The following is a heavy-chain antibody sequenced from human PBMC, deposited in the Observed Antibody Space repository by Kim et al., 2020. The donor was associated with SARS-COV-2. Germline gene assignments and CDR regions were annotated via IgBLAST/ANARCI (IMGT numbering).Heavy chain of an antibody. CDR2: ISGDGGST. CDR1: GFTFDDYA. CDR3: AKDYRPVLYDILTGYGSYGMDV. V-gene: IGHV3-43*02. Sequence: GGSLRLSCAASGFTFDDYAMHWVRQAPGKGLEWVSLISGDGGSTYYADSVKGRFTISRDNSKNSLYLQMNSLRTEDTALYYCAKDYRPVLYDILTGYGSYGMDVWGQGTTVTVS. J-gene: IGHJ6*02. D-gene: IGHD3-9*01.